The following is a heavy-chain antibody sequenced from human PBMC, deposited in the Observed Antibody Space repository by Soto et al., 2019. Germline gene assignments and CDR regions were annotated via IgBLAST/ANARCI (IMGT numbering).Heavy chain of an antibody. CDR2: ISGSGGST. CDR3: AKDRPDPIYYYYGMDV. V-gene: IGHV3-23*01. J-gene: IGHJ6*02. Sequence: GGSLRLSCAASGFTFSSYAMSWVRQAPGKGLEWVSAISGSGGSTYYADSVKGRFTISRDNSKNTLYLQMNSLRAEDTAVYYCAKDRPDPIYYYYGMDVWGQGTTVTVSS. CDR1: GFTFSSYA.